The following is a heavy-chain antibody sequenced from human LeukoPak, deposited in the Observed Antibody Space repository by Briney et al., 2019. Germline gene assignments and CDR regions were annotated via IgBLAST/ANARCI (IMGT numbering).Heavy chain of an antibody. CDR1: GGSFSGYY. J-gene: IGHJ6*03. V-gene: IGHV4-34*01. CDR2: INHSGST. Sequence: PSETLSLTCAVYGGSFSGYYWSWIRQPPGKGLEWIGEINHSGSTNYNPSLKSRVTISVDTSKNQFSLKLSSVTAADTAVYYCAKAGYYYYYYMDVWGKGTTVTVSS. CDR3: AKAGYYYYYYMDV.